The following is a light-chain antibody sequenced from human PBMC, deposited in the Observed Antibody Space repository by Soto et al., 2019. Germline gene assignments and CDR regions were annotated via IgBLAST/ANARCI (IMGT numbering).Light chain of an antibody. CDR1: QSISSW. CDR2: KAS. V-gene: IGKV1-5*03. J-gene: IGKJ1*01. CDR3: QQYGSSSPWT. Sequence: DIQMTQSPSTLSASVGDRVTITCRASQSISSWLAWSQQKPGRAPKLLIYKASSLETGVPSRFSGSGSGTEVTLIISSLQPDDFASYYCQQYGSSSPWTFGQGTKVEIK.